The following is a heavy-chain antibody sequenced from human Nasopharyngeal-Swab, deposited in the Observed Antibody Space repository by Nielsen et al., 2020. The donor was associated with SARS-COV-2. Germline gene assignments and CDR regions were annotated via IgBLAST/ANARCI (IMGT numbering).Heavy chain of an antibody. CDR1: GGSISSYY. Sequence: SETLSLTCTVSGGSISSYYWSWIRQPPGKGLEWIGYSYYSGSTNYNPSLKSRVTISVETSKNQFSLKLSSVTAADTAVYYGARHVSTTIFGVVIISYFDSWGQGTLVTVSS. V-gene: IGHV4-59*01. D-gene: IGHD3-3*01. CDR3: ARHVSTTIFGVVIISYFDS. J-gene: IGHJ4*02. CDR2: SYYSGST.